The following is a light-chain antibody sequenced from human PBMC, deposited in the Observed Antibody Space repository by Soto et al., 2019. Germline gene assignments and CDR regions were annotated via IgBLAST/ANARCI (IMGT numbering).Light chain of an antibody. CDR3: QQSYSTLPIT. Sequence: DIQMTQSPSSLSASVGDRXTITCRASQSISSYLNWYQQKPGKAPKLLIYAASSLQSGVPSRFSGSGSGTDFTLTISSLQPEDFATYYCQQSYSTLPITFGQGTRLEIK. CDR1: QSISSY. CDR2: AAS. J-gene: IGKJ5*01. V-gene: IGKV1-39*01.